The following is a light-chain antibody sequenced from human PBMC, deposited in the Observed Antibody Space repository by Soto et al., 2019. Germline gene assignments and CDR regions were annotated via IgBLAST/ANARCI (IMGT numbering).Light chain of an antibody. J-gene: IGKJ2*01. CDR1: QSISAY. CDR3: QQTFSSPYT. V-gene: IGKV1-39*01. CDR2: APS. Sequence: DIQMTQSPSSLSASVGDRITITCRASQSISAYLNWYQHKPGKAPKLLIFAPSTLQTGVPSRFSGSGYGTHFTLPISGLQPEDFATYYCQQTFSSPYTFAQGTQLEI.